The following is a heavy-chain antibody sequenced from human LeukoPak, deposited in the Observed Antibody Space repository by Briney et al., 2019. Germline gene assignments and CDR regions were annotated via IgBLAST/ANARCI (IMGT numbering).Heavy chain of an antibody. J-gene: IGHJ4*02. CDR2: IYPGDSDT. Sequence: GESLKISCKGSGYTFASYWIAWVRQMPGNGLEWMGIIYPGDSDTRYSPSFQGQVTISADKSINTAYLQWSSLKASDTAMYYCARQIADISGPIDYWGQGALVTVSS. CDR1: GYTFASYW. CDR3: ARQIADISGPIDY. D-gene: IGHD6-19*01. V-gene: IGHV5-51*01.